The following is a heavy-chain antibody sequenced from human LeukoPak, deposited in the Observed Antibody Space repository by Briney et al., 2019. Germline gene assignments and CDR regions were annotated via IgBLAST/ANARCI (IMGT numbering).Heavy chain of an antibody. CDR3: TGGGTISSWFDP. CDR2: INPDGSST. Sequence: GGSLRLSCAASGFTFSNYWMHWVRHAPGKGLVWVSRINPDGSSTSYADAVKGRFTISRDNAKNTLYLQMNSLRADDTSVYYCTGGGTISSWFDPWGQGTPVIVSA. D-gene: IGHD3-3*01. J-gene: IGHJ5*02. V-gene: IGHV3-74*01. CDR1: GFTFSNYW.